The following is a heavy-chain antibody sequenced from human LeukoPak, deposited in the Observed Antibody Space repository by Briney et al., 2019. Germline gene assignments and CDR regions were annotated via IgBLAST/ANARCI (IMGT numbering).Heavy chain of an antibody. Sequence: SETLSLTCGVYGGSSSGYYWSWIRQPPGKGLVWIGEINDRGGTNYNPSLKSRVTISRDTSKNQFSLKLSSVTAADTAVYYCARTNFWSGYLSWFDPWGQGTLVTVSS. CDR3: ARTNFWSGYLSWFDP. D-gene: IGHD3-3*01. J-gene: IGHJ5*02. CDR1: GGSSSGYY. V-gene: IGHV4-34*01. CDR2: INDRGGT.